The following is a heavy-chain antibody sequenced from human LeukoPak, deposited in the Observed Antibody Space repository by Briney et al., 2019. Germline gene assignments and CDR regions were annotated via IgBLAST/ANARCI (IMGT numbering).Heavy chain of an antibody. J-gene: IGHJ5*02. CDR1: GFTFSSYA. Sequence: GGSLRLSCSASGFTFSSYAMHWVRQAPGKGLEYVSAISSNGGSTYYADSVKGRFTISRDNSKNTLYLQMSSLRAEDTAVYYCVKVVKMWLRPNWFDPWGQGTLVTVSS. V-gene: IGHV3-64D*06. D-gene: IGHD5-12*01. CDR2: ISSNGGST. CDR3: VKVVKMWLRPNWFDP.